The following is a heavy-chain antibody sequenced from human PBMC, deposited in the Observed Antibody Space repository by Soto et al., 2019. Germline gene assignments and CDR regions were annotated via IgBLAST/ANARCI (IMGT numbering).Heavy chain of an antibody. D-gene: IGHD1-1*01. Sequence: PXKCLPLSGPAPDSPFSGYPVSGVRQTPGKGLQWVSTITGSGDTTYCGDSVKGRFTISRDNSKNTLYLQMNSLRAEDTAVDYCALGEKWVYNNYYDGLDVWGQAATLPFS. CDR3: ALGEKWVYNNYYDGLDV. CDR2: ITGSGDTT. CDR1: DSPFSGYP. V-gene: IGHV3-23*01. J-gene: IGHJ6*01.